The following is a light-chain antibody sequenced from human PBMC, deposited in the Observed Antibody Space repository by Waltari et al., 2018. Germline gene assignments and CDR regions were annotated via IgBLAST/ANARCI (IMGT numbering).Light chain of an antibody. CDR3: QVWDVTNERVV. Sequence: SYVLTQPSSVSVAPGRTATITCGGNNIGGKRGHWYQKKPDRAPVLVVFDDSDRPSGIPERFSGSNSGDTATLTIARVEAGDEADYYCQVWDVTNERVVFGGGTKITVL. CDR1: NIGGKR. V-gene: IGLV3-21*03. CDR2: DDS. J-gene: IGLJ2*01.